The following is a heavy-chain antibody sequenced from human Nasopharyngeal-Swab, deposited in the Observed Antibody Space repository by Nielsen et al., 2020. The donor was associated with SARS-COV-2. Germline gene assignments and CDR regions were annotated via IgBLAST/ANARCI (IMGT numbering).Heavy chain of an antibody. Sequence: SETLSLTCAVSGGSISSSHWWSWVRQPPGKGLEWIGEIYHDEITKYNPSLKSRVSISIDKSNNQLSLKLTSVTAADTAVYYCATTRGRDIVVVPAGLRYNWFDPWGQGTLVTVSS. J-gene: IGHJ5*02. D-gene: IGHD2-2*01. CDR3: ATTRGRDIVVVPAGLRYNWFDP. V-gene: IGHV4-4*02. CDR2: IYHDEIT. CDR1: GGSISSSHW.